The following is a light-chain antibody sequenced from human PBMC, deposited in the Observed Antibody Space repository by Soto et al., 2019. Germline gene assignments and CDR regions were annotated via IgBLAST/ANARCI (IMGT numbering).Light chain of an antibody. CDR3: LSYAGSYTFV. Sequence: QSALTQPRSVSGSPGQSVTISCTGISSDVGGYSYVSWYQQHPGKAPKLMMYDVKTRPSGIPDRFSGSKSGNTASLTISGLQAEDEAGYYCLSYAGSYTFVFGSGTKLTVL. V-gene: IGLV2-11*01. J-gene: IGLJ1*01. CDR2: DVK. CDR1: SSDVGGYSY.